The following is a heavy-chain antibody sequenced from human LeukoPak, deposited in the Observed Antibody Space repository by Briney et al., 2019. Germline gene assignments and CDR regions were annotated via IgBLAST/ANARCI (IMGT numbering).Heavy chain of an antibody. CDR2: INPSGGST. J-gene: IGHJ4*02. Sequence: ASVKASCKASGYTFTSYYMHWVRQAPGQGLEWMGIINPSGGSTSYAQKFQGRVTMTRDTSTSTVYMELSSLRSEDTAVYYCARGRLVRSSSWYYFDYWGQGTLVTVSS. V-gene: IGHV1-46*01. CDR1: GYTFTSYY. D-gene: IGHD6-13*01. CDR3: ARGRLVRSSSWYYFDY.